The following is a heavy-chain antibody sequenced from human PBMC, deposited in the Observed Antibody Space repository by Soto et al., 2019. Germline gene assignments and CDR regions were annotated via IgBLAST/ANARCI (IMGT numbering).Heavy chain of an antibody. CDR3: ARGGGNDVSFYYYYYMDV. CDR1: GYTFTGYY. CDR2: INPNSGGT. V-gene: IGHV1-2*04. D-gene: IGHD1-1*01. J-gene: IGHJ6*03. Sequence: ASVKVSCKASGYTFTGYYMHWVRQAPGQGLEWMGWINPNSGGTNYAQKFQGWVTMTRDTSISTAYMELSRLRSDDTAVYYCARGGGNDVSFYYYYYMDVWGKGTTVNVSS.